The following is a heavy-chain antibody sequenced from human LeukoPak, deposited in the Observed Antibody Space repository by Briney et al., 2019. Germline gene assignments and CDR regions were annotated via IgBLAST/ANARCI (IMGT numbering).Heavy chain of an antibody. CDR3: ARGPYCSGDTCYSQFFDY. Sequence: GASVKVSCKASGYTFTNYGISWVRQAPGQGLEWMGWISAYNGNTNYAQKLQGRVTMTTDTSTSTAYMELRSLRSDDTAVYYCARGPYCSGDTCYSQFFDYWGQGTLVTVSS. J-gene: IGHJ4*02. V-gene: IGHV1-18*01. CDR2: ISAYNGNT. CDR1: GYTFTNYG. D-gene: IGHD2-15*01.